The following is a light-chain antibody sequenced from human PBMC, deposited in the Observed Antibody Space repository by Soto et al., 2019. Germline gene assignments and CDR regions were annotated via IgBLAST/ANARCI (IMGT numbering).Light chain of an antibody. J-gene: IGKJ2*01. Sequence: EIVMTQSTATLSVSPGERATLSCRASQSVSSNLAWYQHKPGQAPRLLIYGASTRATGIPARFSASGSGTEFSLTISSLQSEDFAVYYCQQYNNWPPKQYTFGQGTKLEIK. CDR2: GAS. V-gene: IGKV3-15*01. CDR3: QQYNNWPPKQYT. CDR1: QSVSSN.